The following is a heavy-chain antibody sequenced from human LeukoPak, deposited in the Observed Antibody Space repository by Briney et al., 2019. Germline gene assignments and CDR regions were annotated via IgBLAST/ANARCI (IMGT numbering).Heavy chain of an antibody. D-gene: IGHD6-19*01. CDR2: IYYSGST. CDR3: ARLVAGTYKDV. Sequence: SETLSLTCTVSGGSISSYYWSWIRQPPGKGLEWIGYIYYSGSTNYNPSLKSRVTISVDTSKNQFSLKLSSVTAADTAVYYCARLVAGTYKDVWGQGTTVTVSS. V-gene: IGHV4-59*08. CDR1: GGSISSYY. J-gene: IGHJ6*02.